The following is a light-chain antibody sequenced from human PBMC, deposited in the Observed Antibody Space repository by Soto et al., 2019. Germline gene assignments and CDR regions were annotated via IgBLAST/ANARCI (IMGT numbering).Light chain of an antibody. J-gene: IGKJ1*01. V-gene: IGKV3-20*01. Sequence: EIVLTQSPGTLSLSPGERATLSCRASQSVSSTYLAWYQQKPGQAPRLLIYDASTRAAGIPDRFSGSGSGTDFTLTISRLEAEDFPLYYCHHYSSSPWTFDQGAKVQIK. CDR2: DAS. CDR1: QSVSSTY. CDR3: HHYSSSPWT.